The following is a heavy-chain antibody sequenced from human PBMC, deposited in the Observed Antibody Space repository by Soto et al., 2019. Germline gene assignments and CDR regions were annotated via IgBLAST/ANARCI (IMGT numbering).Heavy chain of an antibody. D-gene: IGHD3-22*01. J-gene: IGHJ3*02. CDR2: IKQDGSEK. CDR3: ARGDYYDSSGPFSDAFDI. CDR1: GFTFSNYW. V-gene: IGHV3-7*04. Sequence: PGGSLRLSCAASGFTFSNYWMSWVRQAPGKELERVANIKQDGSEKWYVDSVKGRFTISRDNAKKSLYLQMNSLRAEDTAMFFCARGDYYDSSGPFSDAFDIWGQGTLVTVSS.